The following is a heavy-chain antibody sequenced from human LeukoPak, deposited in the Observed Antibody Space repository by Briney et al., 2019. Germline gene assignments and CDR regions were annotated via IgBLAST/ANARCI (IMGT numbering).Heavy chain of an antibody. J-gene: IGHJ6*02. V-gene: IGHV3-21*01. CDR2: ISSSSSYI. CDR3: ARDGTVTTRNYYYGMDV. CDR1: GFTFSSYS. Sequence: GGSLRLSCAASGFTFSSYSMNWVRQAPGKGLEWVSSISSSSSYIYYADSVKGRFTISRDNAKNSLYLQMNSLRAEDTAVYYCARDGTVTTRNYYYGMDVWGRGTTVTVSS. D-gene: IGHD4-17*01.